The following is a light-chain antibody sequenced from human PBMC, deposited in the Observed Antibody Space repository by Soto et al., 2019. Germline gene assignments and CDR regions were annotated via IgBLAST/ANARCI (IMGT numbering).Light chain of an antibody. Sequence: AIQMTQSPSSLSASVGDRVTITCRASQDIRNNLGWYQQRPGRAPEFLIYAASSSQSGVPSRFSGGASGTDFTLTISSLQPEDFAIYYCLQDYSNPLTFGGGTKVEIK. CDR1: QDIRNN. V-gene: IGKV1-6*01. CDR3: LQDYSNPLT. CDR2: AAS. J-gene: IGKJ4*01.